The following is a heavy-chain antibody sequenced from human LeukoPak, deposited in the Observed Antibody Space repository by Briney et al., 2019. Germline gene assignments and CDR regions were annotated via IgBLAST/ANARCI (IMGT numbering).Heavy chain of an antibody. Sequence: PSETLSLTCAVSGGSISSSNWWSWVRQPPGKGLEWIGEIYHSGSTNYNPSLKSRVTISLDTSKNQFSLKLSSVTAADTAVYYCARGFEYYDYVWGSYRRLSSYYFDYWGQGTLVTVSS. D-gene: IGHD3-16*02. CDR2: IYHSGST. J-gene: IGHJ4*02. CDR3: ARGFEYYDYVWGSYRRLSSYYFDY. CDR1: GGSISSSNW. V-gene: IGHV4-4*02.